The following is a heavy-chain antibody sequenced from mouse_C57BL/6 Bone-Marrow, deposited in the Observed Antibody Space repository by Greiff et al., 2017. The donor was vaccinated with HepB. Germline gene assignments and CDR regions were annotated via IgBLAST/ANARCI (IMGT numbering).Heavy chain of an antibody. CDR2: IDPNSGGT. Sequence: VQLQQPGAELVKPGASVKLSCKASGYTFTSYWMHWVKQRPGRGLEWIGRIDPNSGGTKYNEKFKSKATLTVDKPSSTAYMQLSSLTSEDSAVYSCARLFFTTVVATRDWGQGTTLTVSS. V-gene: IGHV1-72*01. CDR3: ARLFFTTVVATRD. D-gene: IGHD1-1*01. CDR1: GYTFTSYW. J-gene: IGHJ2*01.